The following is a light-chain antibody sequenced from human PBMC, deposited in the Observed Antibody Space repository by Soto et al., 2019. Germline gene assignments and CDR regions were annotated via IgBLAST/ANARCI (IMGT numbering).Light chain of an antibody. Sequence: YLLPQPPSMSVAPGQTARLTFGGTNIGRKSVHWSQPKPGRAPVLGVYADSDRPSGIPGGFSGANSGTTATLSIGRGEAGEEADYYCQVWECSRVHYVSGTVTEVT. CDR1: NIGRKS. CDR2: ADS. J-gene: IGLJ1*01. V-gene: IGLV3-21*02. CDR3: QVWECSRVHYV.